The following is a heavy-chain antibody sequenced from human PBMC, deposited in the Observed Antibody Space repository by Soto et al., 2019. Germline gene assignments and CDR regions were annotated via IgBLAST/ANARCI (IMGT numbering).Heavy chain of an antibody. CDR2: ISGSDGKT. V-gene: IGHV3-23*01. D-gene: IGHD3-3*01. J-gene: IGHJ4*02. Sequence: GGSLRLSCAASGFSFGSYALSWVRQAPGKGLEWVSTISGSDGKTFYADSVKGRFSISRDTSQNTLYLQMNSLRADDTAIYYCARWSYLDYWDQGTRVTVSS. CDR1: GFSFGSYA. CDR3: ARWSYLDY.